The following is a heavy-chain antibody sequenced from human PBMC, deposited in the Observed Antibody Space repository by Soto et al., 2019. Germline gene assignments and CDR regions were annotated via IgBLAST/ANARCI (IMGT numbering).Heavy chain of an antibody. Sequence: QVQLQQWGAGLLKPSETLSLTCAVYGGSFSGYYWSWIRQPPGKGLEWIGEINHSGSTNYNPSLKSRVTISVDTSKNQFSLKLSSVTAADTAVYYCARGRMTTVTRWGGYYYYMDVWGKGTTVTVSS. CDR2: INHSGST. V-gene: IGHV4-34*01. D-gene: IGHD4-17*01. CDR3: ARGRMTTVTRWGGYYYYMDV. CDR1: GGSFSGYY. J-gene: IGHJ6*03.